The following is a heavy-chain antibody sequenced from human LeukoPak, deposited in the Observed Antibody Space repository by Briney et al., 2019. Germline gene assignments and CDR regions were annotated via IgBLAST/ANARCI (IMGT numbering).Heavy chain of an antibody. J-gene: IGHJ4*02. CDR2: IYYSGST. CDR3: ARVHGDYSRIDY. Sequence: SETLSLTCTVSGGSISSYYWSWIRQPPGKGLEWIGYIYYSGSTNYNPSLKSRVTISVDTSKNQFSLKLSSVTAADTAVYYCARVHGDYSRIDYWGQGTLVTVSS. D-gene: IGHD4-17*01. V-gene: IGHV4-59*01. CDR1: GGSISSYY.